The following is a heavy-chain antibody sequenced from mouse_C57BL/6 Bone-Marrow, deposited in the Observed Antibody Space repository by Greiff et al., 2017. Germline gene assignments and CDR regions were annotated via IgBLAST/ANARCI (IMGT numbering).Heavy chain of an antibody. CDR1: GFTFSSYA. CDR2: ISDGGSYT. V-gene: IGHV5-4*03. J-gene: IGHJ2*01. CDR3: SGYYFDY. Sequence: EVMLVESGGGLVKPGGSLKLSCAASGFTFSSYAMSWVRQTPEKRLEWVATISDGGSYTYYPDNVKGRFTISRDNAKNNLYLQMSHLKSEDTAMYYCSGYYFDYWGQGTTHTVSS.